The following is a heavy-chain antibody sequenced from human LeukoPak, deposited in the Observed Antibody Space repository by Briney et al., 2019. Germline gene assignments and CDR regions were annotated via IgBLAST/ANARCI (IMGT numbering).Heavy chain of an antibody. CDR2: IYSGGST. Sequence: GGSLRLSCAASGFTVSSNYMSWVRQAPGKGLEWVSVIYSGGSTYYADSVKGRFTISRDNSKNTLYLQMNSLRAEDTAVYYCAKDMTAQWLAGGDFDYWGQGTLVTVSS. CDR1: GFTVSSNY. CDR3: AKDMTAQWLAGGDFDY. D-gene: IGHD6-19*01. V-gene: IGHV3-53*01. J-gene: IGHJ4*02.